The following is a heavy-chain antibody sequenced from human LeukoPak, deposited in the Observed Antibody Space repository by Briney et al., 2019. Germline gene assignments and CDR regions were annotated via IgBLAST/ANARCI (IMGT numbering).Heavy chain of an antibody. CDR3: AKTYYSDAFDI. Sequence: GGSLRLSCAASGFTFSSYGMHWVRQAPGKGLEWVAVISYDGSNKYYADSVKGRFTISRDNSKNTLYLQMNSLRAEDTAVYYCAKTYYSDAFDIWGQGTMVTVSS. D-gene: IGHD3-10*01. CDR2: ISYDGSNK. V-gene: IGHV3-30*18. J-gene: IGHJ3*02. CDR1: GFTFSSYG.